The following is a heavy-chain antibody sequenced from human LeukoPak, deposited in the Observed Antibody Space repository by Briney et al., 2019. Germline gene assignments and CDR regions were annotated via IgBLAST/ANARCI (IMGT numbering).Heavy chain of an antibody. V-gene: IGHV3-7*01. CDR2: IKQDGSEK. CDR1: GFTFSSYW. CDR3: ARVGYYYHY. J-gene: IGHJ4*02. Sequence: GGSLRLSCAASGFTFSSYWMCWVRQAPGKGLEWVATIKQDGSEKDFVDSVKGRFTISRDNAKNSLYLQMNSLRAEDTALYYCARVGYYYHYWGQGTLVTVSS. D-gene: IGHD3-22*01.